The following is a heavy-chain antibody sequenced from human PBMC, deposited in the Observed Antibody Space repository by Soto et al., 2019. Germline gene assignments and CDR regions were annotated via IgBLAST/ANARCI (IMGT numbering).Heavy chain of an antibody. D-gene: IGHD6-19*01. J-gene: IGHJ6*02. CDR1: GFTFSSYW. CDR3: ARVYPGSGWPYHYYGMDV. CDR2: IKQDGSEK. Sequence: EVQLVESGGGLVQPGGSLRLSCVASGFTFSSYWMSWVRQAPGKGLEWVAHIKQDGSEKYYVDSVKDRFTISRDNAKNSLYLQMNSLRAEDSAVYYCARVYPGSGWPYHYYGMDVWGQGTTVTVSS. V-gene: IGHV3-7*01.